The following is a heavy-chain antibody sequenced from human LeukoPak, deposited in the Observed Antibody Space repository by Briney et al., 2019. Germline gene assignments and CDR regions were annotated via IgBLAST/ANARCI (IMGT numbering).Heavy chain of an antibody. CDR2: ISSSSSYI. CDR1: GFTFSSYS. D-gene: IGHD5-24*01. CDR3: AKDGGDGYPPDY. V-gene: IGHV3-21*01. Sequence: GGSLRLSCAASGFTFSSYSMNWVRQAPGKGLEWVSSISSSSSYIYYADSVKGRFTISRDNAKNSLYLQMNSLRAEDTAVYYCAKDGGDGYPPDYWGQGTLVTVSS. J-gene: IGHJ4*02.